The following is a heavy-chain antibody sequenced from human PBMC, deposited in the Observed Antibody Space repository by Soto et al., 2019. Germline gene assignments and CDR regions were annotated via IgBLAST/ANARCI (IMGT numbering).Heavy chain of an antibody. CDR1: TGSFSGYS. J-gene: IGHJ4*02. D-gene: IGHD6-13*01. CDR2: INHSGST. V-gene: IGHV4-34*01. CDR3: ARGRRGYSSSWYDY. Sequence: QVQLQQWGAGLLKPSETLSLTCAVYTGSFSGYSWSWIRQPPGKGLEWIGEINHSGSTNYNPSLKSRVTISVDTSKNQFSLKLSSETAADTAVYYCARGRRGYSSSWYDYWGQGTLVTVSS.